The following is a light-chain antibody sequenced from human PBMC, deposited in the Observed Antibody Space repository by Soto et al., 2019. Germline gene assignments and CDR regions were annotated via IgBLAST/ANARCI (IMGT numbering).Light chain of an antibody. CDR3: SSFTSSSTQV. CDR1: SSDVGGYNY. CDR2: EVN. Sequence: QSALTQPASVFGSLGQSITISCTGSSSDVGGYNYVSWYQQHPGKAPKLMIYEVNNRPSGVSNRFSGSKSGNTASLTISGLQAEDEADYYCSSFTSSSTQVLGGGTKLTVL. J-gene: IGLJ3*02. V-gene: IGLV2-14*01.